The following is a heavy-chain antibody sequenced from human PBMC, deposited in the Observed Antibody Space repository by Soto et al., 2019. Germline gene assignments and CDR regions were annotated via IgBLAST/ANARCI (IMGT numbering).Heavy chain of an antibody. Sequence: QVQLVQSGAEVKKPGASVKVSCKASGYTFTGYYMHWVRQAPGQGLEWMGWINPNSGGTNYAQKFQGWVTMTRDTYISTGYMELSRLRSADTAVYYCARPLLQGGGWKGAFDIWGQGTMVTVS. CDR3: ARPLLQGGGWKGAFDI. V-gene: IGHV1-2*04. D-gene: IGHD6-19*01. J-gene: IGHJ3*02. CDR1: GYTFTGYY. CDR2: INPNSGGT.